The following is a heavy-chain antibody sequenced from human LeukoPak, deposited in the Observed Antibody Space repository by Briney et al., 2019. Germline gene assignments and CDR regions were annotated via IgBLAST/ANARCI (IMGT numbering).Heavy chain of an antibody. V-gene: IGHV4-59*11. D-gene: IGHD4-17*01. CDR3: ARDSNGDYVFDY. Sequence: SETLSLTCTVSGGSISSHYWSWIRQPPGKGLEWIGYIYYSGSTNYNPSLKSRVTIPVDMSKDQFSLKLSSVTAADTAVYYCARDSNGDYVFDYWGQGTLVTVSS. CDR2: IYYSGST. CDR1: GGSISSHY. J-gene: IGHJ4*02.